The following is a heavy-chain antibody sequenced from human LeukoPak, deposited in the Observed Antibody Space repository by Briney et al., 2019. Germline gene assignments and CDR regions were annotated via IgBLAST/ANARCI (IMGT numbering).Heavy chain of an antibody. J-gene: IGHJ4*02. D-gene: IGHD6-13*01. CDR1: GFTFSSYA. V-gene: IGHV3-23*01. Sequence: QPGGSLRLSCAVSGFTFSSYAMSWVRQAPGKGLEWVSTISGSGDNTYSADSVRGRFTISRDNSKNTLYLQMNSLRAEDTAIYYCAKVSWANYFDYWGQGTLVTVSP. CDR3: AKVSWANYFDY. CDR2: ISGSGDNT.